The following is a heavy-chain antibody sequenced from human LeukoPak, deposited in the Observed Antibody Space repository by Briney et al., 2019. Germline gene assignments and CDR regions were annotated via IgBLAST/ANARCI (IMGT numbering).Heavy chain of an antibody. CDR3: ARGEMATTYYFDY. J-gene: IGHJ4*02. D-gene: IGHD5-24*01. CDR1: GYIFTDCY. Sequence: ASVKVSCKASGYIFTDCYMHWLRQAPGQGLEWMGCINPDSGGTNYAQDFQGRVTMTRDTSISTAYMELSRLRSDDTAVYYCARGEMATTYYFDYWGQGTLVTVSS. V-gene: IGHV1-2*02. CDR2: INPDSGGT.